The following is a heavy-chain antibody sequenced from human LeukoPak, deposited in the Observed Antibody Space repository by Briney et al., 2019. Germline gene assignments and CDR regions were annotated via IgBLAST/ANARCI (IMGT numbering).Heavy chain of an antibody. CDR2: INPNSGGT. V-gene: IGHV1-2*02. CDR1: GYTFTRYY. D-gene: IGHD5-12*01. J-gene: IGHJ4*02. CDR3: ARVRGYGIDY. Sequence: ASVKVSCKASGYTFTRYYMHWVRQAPGQGLEWMGWINPNSGGTNYAQKFQGRVTTTRDTSISTAYMELSRLRSDDTAVYYCARVRGYGIDYWGQGTLVTVSS.